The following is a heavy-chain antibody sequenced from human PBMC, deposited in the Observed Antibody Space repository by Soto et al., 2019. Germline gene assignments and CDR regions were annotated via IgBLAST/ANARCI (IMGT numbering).Heavy chain of an antibody. V-gene: IGHV6-1*01. CDR2: TYYRSKWYN. CDR3: ARGSSGWYVSDYYYGMDV. D-gene: IGHD6-19*01. J-gene: IGHJ6*02. Sequence: SQTLSLTCAISGDSVSSNSAAWNWTRQSPSRGLEWLGRTYYRSKWYNDYAVSVKSRITINPDTSKNQFSLQLNSVTPEDTAVYYFARGSSGWYVSDYYYGMDVWGQGTTVTVSS. CDR1: GDSVSSNSAA.